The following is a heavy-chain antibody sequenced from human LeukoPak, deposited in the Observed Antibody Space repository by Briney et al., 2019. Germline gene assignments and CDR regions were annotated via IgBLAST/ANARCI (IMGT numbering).Heavy chain of an antibody. CDR1: GYTFTSYG. CDR2: ISAYNGNT. D-gene: IGHD3-22*01. V-gene: IGHV1-18*01. J-gene: IGHJ5*02. Sequence: EASVKVSCKASGYTFTSYGISWVRQAPGQGLEWMGWISAYNGNTNYAQKLQGRVTMTTDTSTSTAYMELRSLRSDDTAVYYCATNLDYYDSSGYYNWFDPWGQGTLFTVSS. CDR3: ATNLDYYDSSGYYNWFDP.